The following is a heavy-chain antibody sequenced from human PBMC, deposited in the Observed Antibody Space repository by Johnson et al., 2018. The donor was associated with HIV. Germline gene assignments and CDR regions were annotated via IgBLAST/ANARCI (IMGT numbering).Heavy chain of an antibody. CDR3: ARDRELLRADDAFDI. CDR1: QFMFSRYW. CDR2: IRYDGSNK. V-gene: IGHV3-30*02. J-gene: IGHJ3*02. Sequence: MQLVESGGGLVQPGGSLRLSCAASQFMFSRYWMTWVRQAPGKGLEWVAFIRYDGSNKYYADSVKGRFTISRDNSKNTLYLQMNSLRAEDTAVYYCARDRELLRADDAFDIWGQGTMVTVSS. D-gene: IGHD1-26*01.